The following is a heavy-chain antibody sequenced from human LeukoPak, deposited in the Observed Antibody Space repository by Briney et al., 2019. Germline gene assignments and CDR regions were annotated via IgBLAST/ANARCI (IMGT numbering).Heavy chain of an antibody. CDR3: ARQSSGWYYYYMDV. J-gene: IGHJ6*03. V-gene: IGHV3-53*01. Sequence: SGGSLRLSCAASGFTVSSNYMSWVRQAPGKGLEWVSVIYSGGSTYYADSVKGRFTISRDNSKNTLYLQMNSLRAEDTAVYYCARQSSGWYYYYMDVWGKGTTVTISS. D-gene: IGHD6-19*01. CDR1: GFTVSSNY. CDR2: IYSGGST.